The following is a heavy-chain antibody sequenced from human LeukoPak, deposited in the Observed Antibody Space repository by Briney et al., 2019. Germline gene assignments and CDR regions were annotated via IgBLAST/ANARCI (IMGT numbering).Heavy chain of an antibody. V-gene: IGHV4-34*01. D-gene: IGHD2-8*01. CDR1: GGSFSGYY. CDR3: ARVGCTNGVCRWFDP. J-gene: IGHJ5*02. CDR2: INHSGST. Sequence: PSETLSLTCAVYGGSFSGYYWSWIRQPPGKGLEWIGEINHSGSTNYNPSLKSRVTISVDTSKNQFSLKLSSVTAADTAVYYCARVGCTNGVCRWFDPWGQGTLVTVSS.